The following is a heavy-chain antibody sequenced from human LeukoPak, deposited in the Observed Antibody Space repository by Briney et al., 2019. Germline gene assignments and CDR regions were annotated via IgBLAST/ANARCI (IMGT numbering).Heavy chain of an antibody. CDR2: ITFSGSTI. V-gene: IGHV3-48*03. D-gene: IGHD1-26*01. CDR1: AFTFSTYE. CDR3: ARGGVGATTYVWSDP. J-gene: IGHJ5*02. Sequence: GGSLRLSCAASAFTFSTYEMNWVRQAPGQGLEWVSSITFSGSTIYYADSVKGRFTISRGNAKNSLYLQMNSLRAEDTAVYYCARGGVGATTYVWSDPWGQATLVT.